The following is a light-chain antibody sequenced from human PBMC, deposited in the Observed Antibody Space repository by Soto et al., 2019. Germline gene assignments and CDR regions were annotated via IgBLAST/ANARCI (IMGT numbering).Light chain of an antibody. CDR1: SSDVGGYNY. V-gene: IGLV2-14*03. CDR3: SSYTSTSTVV. CDR2: DVS. Sequence: QSALTQPASVCGSPGQSITISCTGTSSDVGGYNYVSWYQHHPGKAPKLMIYDVSNRPSGVSNRFSGSKSDNTASLTISGLQAEDEADYYCSSYTSTSTVVFGGGPKLTVL. J-gene: IGLJ2*01.